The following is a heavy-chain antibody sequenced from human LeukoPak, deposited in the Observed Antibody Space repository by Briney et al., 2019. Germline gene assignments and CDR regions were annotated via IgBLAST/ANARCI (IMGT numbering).Heavy chain of an antibody. D-gene: IGHD4-17*01. CDR3: ASHMSVTYNFDY. CDR2: IIPIFGTA. Sequence: ASVTVSCKASGGTFSSYAISWVRQAPGQGLEWMGGIIPIFGTANYAQKFQGRVTITADESTNTAYMELSSLRSEDTAVYYCASHMSVTYNFDYWGQGTLVTVSS. J-gene: IGHJ4*02. V-gene: IGHV1-69*01. CDR1: GGTFSSYA.